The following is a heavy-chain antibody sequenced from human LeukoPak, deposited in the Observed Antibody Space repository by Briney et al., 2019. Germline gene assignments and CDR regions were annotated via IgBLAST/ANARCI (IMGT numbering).Heavy chain of an antibody. CDR1: GDSSSSYY. J-gene: IGHJ5*02. V-gene: IGHV4-4*07. Sequence: SETLSLTCTVSGDSSSSYYWSWIRQPAGKGLEWIGRIYTSGSTNYNPSLKSRVTMSVDTSKNQFSLKLSSVTAADTAVYYCARDLGRQYYYVRANWFDPWGQGTLVTVSS. CDR2: IYTSGST. CDR3: ARDLGRQYYYVRANWFDP. D-gene: IGHD3-10*02.